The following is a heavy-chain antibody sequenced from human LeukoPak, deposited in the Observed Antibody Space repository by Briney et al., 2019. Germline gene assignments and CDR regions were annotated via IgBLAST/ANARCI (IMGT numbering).Heavy chain of an antibody. V-gene: IGHV3-48*03. CDR2: ISSSGSTI. Sequence: PGGSLRLSCAASGFTFSSYEMNWVRQAPGKGLEWVSYISSSGSTIYYADSVKGRFTISRDSAKNSLYLQMNSLRAEDTAVYYCARHSTVTTTLDYWGQGTLVTVSS. CDR1: GFTFSSYE. D-gene: IGHD4-17*01. CDR3: ARHSTVTTTLDY. J-gene: IGHJ4*02.